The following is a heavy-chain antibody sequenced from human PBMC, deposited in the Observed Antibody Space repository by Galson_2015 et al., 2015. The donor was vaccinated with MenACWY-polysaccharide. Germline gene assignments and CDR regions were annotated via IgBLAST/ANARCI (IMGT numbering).Heavy chain of an antibody. Sequence: SLRLSCAASGFTFSNYAINWVRQAPGKGLEWVSHISFDVNNKYYADSVKGRFTISRDNTKNTLYLQMNKLRTDDTALYYCARGMPSPVPDYWGQGTLVTVSP. CDR3: ARGMPSPVPDY. J-gene: IGHJ4*02. D-gene: IGHD2-2*01. CDR1: GFTFSNYA. V-gene: IGHV3-30-3*01. CDR2: ISFDVNNK.